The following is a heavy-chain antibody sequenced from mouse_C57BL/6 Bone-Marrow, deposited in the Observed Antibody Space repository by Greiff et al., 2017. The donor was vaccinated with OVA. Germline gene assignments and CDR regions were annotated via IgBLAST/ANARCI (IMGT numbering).Heavy chain of an antibody. J-gene: IGHJ3*01. Sequence: VQLQQPGAELVRPGSSVKLSCKASGYTFTSYWMHWVKQRPIQGLEWIGNIDPSDSETHYNQKFKDKATLTVDKSSSTAYMQLSSLTSEDSAVYYCARGGSYGYDRFAYWGQGTLVTVSA. CDR1: GYTFTSYW. V-gene: IGHV1-52*01. D-gene: IGHD2-2*01. CDR3: ARGGSYGYDRFAY. CDR2: IDPSDSET.